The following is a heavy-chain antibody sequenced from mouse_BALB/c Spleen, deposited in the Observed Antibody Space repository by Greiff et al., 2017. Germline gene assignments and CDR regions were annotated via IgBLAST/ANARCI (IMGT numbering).Heavy chain of an antibody. CDR1: GYSFTSNY. V-gene: IGHV1S135*01. Sequence: EVQLQQSGPELMKPGASVKISCKASGYSFTSNYMHWVKQSHGKSLEWIGYIDPFNGGTSYNQKFKGKATLTVDKSSSSAYMHLSSLTSEDSAVYYCARCHPYAMDYWGQGTSVTVSS. J-gene: IGHJ4*01. D-gene: IGHD6-1*01. CDR2: IDPFNGGT. CDR3: ARCHPYAMDY.